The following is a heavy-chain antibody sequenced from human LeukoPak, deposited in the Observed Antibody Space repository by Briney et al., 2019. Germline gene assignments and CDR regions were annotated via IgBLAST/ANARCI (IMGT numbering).Heavy chain of an antibody. CDR1: GYTLTELS. CDR3: ARGGRKQLVRGYYYGMDV. D-gene: IGHD6-13*01. V-gene: IGHV1-24*01. CDR2: FDPEDGET. Sequence: GASVKVSCKVSGYTLTELSMHWVRQAPGKGLEWMGGFDPEDGETIYAQKFQGRVTMTKDTSTDTAYMELSSLRSEDTAVYYCARGGRKQLVRGYYYGMDVWGQGTTVTVSS. J-gene: IGHJ6*02.